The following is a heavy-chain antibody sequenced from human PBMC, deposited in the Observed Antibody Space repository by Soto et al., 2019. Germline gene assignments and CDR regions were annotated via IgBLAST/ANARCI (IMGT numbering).Heavy chain of an antibody. J-gene: IGHJ4*02. CDR2: FYDGNT. V-gene: IGHV4-39*01. Sequence: SETMSLTCIVSGGSITRRSSYWAWIRQPPGKGLEWVGTFYDGNTYHNPSLRSRITIAVDTSKNQLSLKLNSVAAADTAFYYCATTRGLAVGGSFDYWGQGMLVTVPQ. D-gene: IGHD3-10*01. CDR3: ATTRGLAVGGSFDY. CDR1: GGSITRRSSY.